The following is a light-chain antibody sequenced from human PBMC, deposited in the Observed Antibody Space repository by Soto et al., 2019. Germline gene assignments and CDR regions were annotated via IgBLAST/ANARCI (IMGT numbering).Light chain of an antibody. CDR1: QSIGSD. V-gene: IGKV3-11*01. CDR3: QQRVSWPRT. J-gene: IGKJ2*01. Sequence: EIVLTQSPATLSLSPGERATLSCRASQSIGSDFAWYQQKPGQAPRLLIYAASNRATGIPARFSGSGFGTDFTRTISSLDPEDFAVYYCQQRVSWPRTFGQGTKLEIK. CDR2: AAS.